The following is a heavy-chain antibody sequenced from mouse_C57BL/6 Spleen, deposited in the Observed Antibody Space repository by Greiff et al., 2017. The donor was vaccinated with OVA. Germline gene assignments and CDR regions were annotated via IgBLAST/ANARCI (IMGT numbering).Heavy chain of an antibody. CDR1: GYSITSGYY. D-gene: IGHD1-1*01. CDR2: ISYDGSN. V-gene: IGHV3-6*01. J-gene: IGHJ1*03. CDR3: ARGDYYGSSSYWYFDV. Sequence: EVKLQESGPGLVKPSQSLSLTCSVTGYSITSGYYWNWIRQFPGNKLEWMGYISYDGSNNYNPSLKNRISITRDTSKNQFFLKLNSVTTEDTATYYCARGDYYGSSSYWYFDVWGTGTTVTVSS.